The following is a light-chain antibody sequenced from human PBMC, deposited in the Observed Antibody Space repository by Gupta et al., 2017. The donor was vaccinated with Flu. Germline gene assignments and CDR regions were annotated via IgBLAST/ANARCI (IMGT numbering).Light chain of an antibody. Sequence: STGTLSLSPGERATLSCRASQSVSSYLAWYQQKPGQAPRLLIYDASNRATGIPARFSGSGSGTDFTLTISSLEPEDFAVYYCQQRSNWPFTFGGGTKVEIK. J-gene: IGKJ4*01. CDR1: QSVSSY. V-gene: IGKV3-11*01. CDR3: QQRSNWPFT. CDR2: DAS.